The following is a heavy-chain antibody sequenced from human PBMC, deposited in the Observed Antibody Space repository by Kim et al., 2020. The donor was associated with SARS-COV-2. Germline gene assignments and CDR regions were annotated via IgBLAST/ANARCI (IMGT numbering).Heavy chain of an antibody. J-gene: IGHJ3*02. V-gene: IGHV4-31*03. CDR1: GGSISSGGYY. CDR2: IYYSGST. CDR3: ARAPPRTMIVVLDAFDI. D-gene: IGHD3-22*01. Sequence: SETLSLTCTVSGGSISSGGYYWSWIRQHPGKGLEWIVYIYYSGSTYYNSSLKSRVTISVDTSKNQFALKLSSVTAADTAVYYCARAPPRTMIVVLDAFDIWGQGTMVTVSS.